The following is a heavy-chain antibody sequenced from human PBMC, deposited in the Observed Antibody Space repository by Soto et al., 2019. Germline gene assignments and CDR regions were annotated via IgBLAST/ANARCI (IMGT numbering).Heavy chain of an antibody. J-gene: IGHJ5*01. V-gene: IGHV1-46*01. CDR1: GYIFSSYY. Sequence: ASVKVSCKASGYIFSSYYMHWVRQPPGQGLEWMGIINPSGGSTSYAQKFQDRVTMTRKTSTSTVNMELSSLRSGDTAVDYCARDAGDCSTTRCLIPTMNWFDSWGQGTLVTVSS. CDR2: INPSGGST. CDR3: ARDAGDCSTTRCLIPTMNWFDS. D-gene: IGHD2-2*01.